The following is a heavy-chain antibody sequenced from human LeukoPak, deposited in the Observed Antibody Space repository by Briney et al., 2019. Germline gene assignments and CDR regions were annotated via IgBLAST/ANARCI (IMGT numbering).Heavy chain of an antibody. J-gene: IGHJ4*02. CDR2: IYYSGST. V-gene: IGHV4-59*08. CDR1: GGSFSGYY. D-gene: IGHD3-9*01. CDR3: ARHFGRNFDWGLFYY. Sequence: PSETLSLTCAVYGGSFSGYYWSWIRQPPGQGLEWIGYIYYSGSTNYNPSLKSRVTISVDTSKNQFSLKLGSVTAADKAVYYCARHFGRNFDWGLFYYWGQGTLVTVSS.